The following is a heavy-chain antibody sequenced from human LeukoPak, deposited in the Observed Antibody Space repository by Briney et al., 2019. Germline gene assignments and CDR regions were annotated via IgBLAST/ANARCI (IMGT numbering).Heavy chain of an antibody. Sequence: PGGSLRLSCAASGFTFSSYSMNWVRQAPGKGLEWVSSISSSSGYIYYADSVKGRFTISRDNAKNSLYLQMNSLRAEDTAEYYCARGYTIGVFDYWGQGTLVTVSS. V-gene: IGHV3-21*01. CDR1: GFTFSSYS. D-gene: IGHD1-14*01. J-gene: IGHJ4*02. CDR3: ARGYTIGVFDY. CDR2: ISSSSGYI.